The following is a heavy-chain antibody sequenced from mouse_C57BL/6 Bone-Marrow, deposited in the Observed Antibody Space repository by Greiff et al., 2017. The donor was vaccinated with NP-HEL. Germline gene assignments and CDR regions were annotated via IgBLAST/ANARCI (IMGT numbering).Heavy chain of an antibody. CDR2: ISDGGSYT. J-gene: IGHJ1*03. CDR1: GFTFSSSA. CDR3: ARDYYGSRGTWYFDV. V-gene: IGHV5-4*01. D-gene: IGHD1-1*01. Sequence: EVQGVESGGGLVQPGGSLKLSCAASGFTFSSSAMSLVRQPPEQRLEWVATISDGGSYTYYPDNVKDRFTISRDNAKNKLYLQMSHLKAEDTAMYYCARDYYGSRGTWYFDVWGTGTTVTVSS.